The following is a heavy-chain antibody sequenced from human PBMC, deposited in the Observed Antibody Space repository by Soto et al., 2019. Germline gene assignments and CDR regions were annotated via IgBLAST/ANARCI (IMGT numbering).Heavy chain of an antibody. CDR1: GFTFSSYG. CDR3: AKDLWVGGRSYYYYGMDV. D-gene: IGHD3-3*01. V-gene: IGHV3-30*18. CDR2: ISYDGSNK. Sequence: GGSLRLSCAASGFTFSSYGMHWVRQAPGKGLEWVAVISYDGSNKYYADSVKGRFTISRDNSKNTLYLQMNSLRAEDTAVYYCAKDLWVGGRSYYYYGMDVWGQGTTVTVSS. J-gene: IGHJ6*02.